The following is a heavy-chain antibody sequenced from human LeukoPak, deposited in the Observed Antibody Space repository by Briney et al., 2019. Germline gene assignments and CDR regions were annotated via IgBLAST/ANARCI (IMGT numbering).Heavy chain of an antibody. CDR3: VRSQDCTSSRCSGEGFDY. J-gene: IGHJ4*02. Sequence: ASVKVSCKASGYTFTGYYIHWVRQAPGQGLEWMGWINPNTGGTKYAEKFQGRVTITSDTSTSTAYMHLSRLRSDTTAVYYCVRSQDCTSSRCSGEGFDYWGQGTLVTVSS. CDR1: GYTFTGYY. V-gene: IGHV1-2*02. CDR2: INPNTGGT. D-gene: IGHD2-2*01.